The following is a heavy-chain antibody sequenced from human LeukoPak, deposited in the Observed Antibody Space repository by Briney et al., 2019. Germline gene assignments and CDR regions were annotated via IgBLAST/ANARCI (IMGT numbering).Heavy chain of an antibody. Sequence: SETLSLTCTVSGGSISSYYWSWIRQPAGKGLEWIGRIYTSGSTNYNPSLKSRVTISVDTSKNQFSLKLNSVTAADTAIYYCAREYCSSTSCWRAGLDYWGQGTLVTVSS. J-gene: IGHJ4*02. D-gene: IGHD2-2*01. CDR1: GGSISSYY. CDR2: IYTSGST. V-gene: IGHV4-4*07. CDR3: AREYCSSTSCWRAGLDY.